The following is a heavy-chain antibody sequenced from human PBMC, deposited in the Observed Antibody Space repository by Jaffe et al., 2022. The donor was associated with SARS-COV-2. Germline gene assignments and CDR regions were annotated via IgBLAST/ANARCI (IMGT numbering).Heavy chain of an antibody. J-gene: IGHJ4*02. CDR2: IYYSGST. D-gene: IGHD1-26*01. V-gene: IGHV4-59*01. Sequence: QVQLQESGPGLVKPSETLSLTCTVSGGSISSYYWSWIRQPPGKGLEWIGYIYYSGSTNYNPSLKSRVTISVDTSKNQFSLKLSSVTAADTAVYYCARGGWELFYDYWGQGTLVTVSS. CDR3: ARGGWELFYDY. CDR1: GGSISSYY.